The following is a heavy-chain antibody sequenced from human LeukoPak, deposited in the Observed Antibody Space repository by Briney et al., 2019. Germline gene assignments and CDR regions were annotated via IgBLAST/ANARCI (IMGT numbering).Heavy chain of an antibody. CDR2: ERATGAST. Sequence: PGGSLRLPCAASGFNFNSYGMSWGRQAPGKGREGLSEERATGASTYYADSVKGRFTISRDNSKNTLNLEMNNLRAEDTALYYCAKDRDWLSPIQPNWFDPWGQGTLVTVSS. CDR1: GFNFNSYG. D-gene: IGHD3-9*01. CDR3: AKDRDWLSPIQPNWFDP. V-gene: IGHV3-23*01. J-gene: IGHJ5*02.